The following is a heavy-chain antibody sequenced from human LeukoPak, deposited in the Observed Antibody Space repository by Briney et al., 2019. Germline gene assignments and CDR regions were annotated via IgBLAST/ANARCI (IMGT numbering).Heavy chain of an antibody. D-gene: IGHD3-10*01. V-gene: IGHV3-30-3*01. CDR3: AREGYYGSGSPPSLYFDY. CDR2: TSSDLNVK. CDR1: GFTFRNYV. Sequence: PGGSLGLSCAASGFTFRNYVIHCVRQDPGKGLEWVAVTSSDLNVKLYADSVKGRFTISRDNSRSTLYLQMNSLRPEDTAIYYCAREGYYGSGSPPSLYFDYWGQGTLVTVSS. J-gene: IGHJ4*02.